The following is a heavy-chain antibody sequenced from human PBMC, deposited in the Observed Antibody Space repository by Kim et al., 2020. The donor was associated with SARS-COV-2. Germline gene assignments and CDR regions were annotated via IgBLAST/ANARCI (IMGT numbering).Heavy chain of an antibody. CDR3: ARGENYYGSGGSFYGY. Sequence: SETLSLTCTVSGGSISSGDYYWSWIRQPPGKGLEWIGYIYYSGSTYYNPSLKSRVTISVDTSKNQFSLKLSSVTAADTAVYYCARGENYYGSGGSFYGYWGQGTLVTVSS. CDR2: IYYSGST. V-gene: IGHV4-30-4*01. CDR1: GGSISSGDYY. D-gene: IGHD3-10*01. J-gene: IGHJ4*02.